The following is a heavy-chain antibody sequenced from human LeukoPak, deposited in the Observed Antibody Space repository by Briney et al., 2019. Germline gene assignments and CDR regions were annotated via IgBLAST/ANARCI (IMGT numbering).Heavy chain of an antibody. CDR3: VRDPDALDF. CDR1: GYSFSSYS. V-gene: IGHV3-48*02. CDR2: IRSSGRVI. Sequence: GGSLRLSCAASGYSFSSYSMNWVRQAPGKGLEWVAYIRSSGRVIYYADSVRGRFTISRDDATNSLYLQMNSLRDDDSAVYYCVRDPDALDFWGQGTPVTVSS. J-gene: IGHJ4*02.